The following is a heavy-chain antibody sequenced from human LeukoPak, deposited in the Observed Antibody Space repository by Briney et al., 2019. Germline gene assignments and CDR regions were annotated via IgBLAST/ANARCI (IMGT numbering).Heavy chain of an antibody. CDR2: IYYSGST. D-gene: IGHD1-14*01. Sequence: SETLSLTCSISGDSISTYYWSWIRQTPGKGLEWIGYIYYSGSTYYNPSLKSRVTISVDTSKNQFSLKLSSVTAADTAVYYCAVTTIRFDIWGQGTMVTVSS. CDR3: AVTTIRFDI. CDR1: GDSISTYY. V-gene: IGHV4-59*04. J-gene: IGHJ3*02.